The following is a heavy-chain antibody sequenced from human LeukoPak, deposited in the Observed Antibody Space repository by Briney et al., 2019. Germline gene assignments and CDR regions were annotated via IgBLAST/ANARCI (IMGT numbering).Heavy chain of an antibody. Sequence: GRSLRLSCAASGFTFSSYGMHWVRQAPGKGLEWVAVIWYDGSNKYYADSVKGRFTISRDNSKNTLYLQMNSLRAEDTAVYYCARDRGVAVAVFNYWGQGTLVTASS. CDR2: IWYDGSNK. D-gene: IGHD6-19*01. J-gene: IGHJ4*02. CDR1: GFTFSSYG. V-gene: IGHV3-33*01. CDR3: ARDRGVAVAVFNY.